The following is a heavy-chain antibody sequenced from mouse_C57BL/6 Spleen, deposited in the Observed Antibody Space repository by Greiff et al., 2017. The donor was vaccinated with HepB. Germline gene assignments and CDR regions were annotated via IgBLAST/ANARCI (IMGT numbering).Heavy chain of an antibody. Sequence: VQLQQSGPELVKPGASVKISCKASGYAFSSSWMNWVKQRPGKGLEWIGRIYPGDGDTNYNGKFKGKATLTADKSSSTAYMQLSSLTSEDSAVYYCARRRRAMDYWGQGTSVTVSS. V-gene: IGHV1-82*01. CDR1: GYAFSSSW. J-gene: IGHJ4*01. CDR2: IYPGDGDT. CDR3: ARRRRAMDY.